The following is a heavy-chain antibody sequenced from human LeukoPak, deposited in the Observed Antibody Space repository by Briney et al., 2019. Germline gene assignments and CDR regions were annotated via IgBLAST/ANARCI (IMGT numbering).Heavy chain of an antibody. J-gene: IGHJ1*01. D-gene: IGHD2-21*01. V-gene: IGHV3-30-3*01. CDR2: ISYDGSNK. CDR1: GFTFSSYA. CDR3: ASSLRVIDTFQH. Sequence: GGSLRLSCAASGFTFSSYAMHWVRQAPGKGLEWVAVISYDGSNKYYADSVKGRFTISRDNSKNTLYLQMNSLRAEDTAVYYCASSLRVIDTFQHWGQGTLVTVSS.